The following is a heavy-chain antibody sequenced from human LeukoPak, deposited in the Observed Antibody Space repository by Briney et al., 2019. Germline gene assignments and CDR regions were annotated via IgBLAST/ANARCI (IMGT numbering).Heavy chain of an antibody. D-gene: IGHD4-17*01. CDR3: ARDMTTVPTCYLQH. J-gene: IGHJ1*01. V-gene: IGHV3-21*01. CDR2: ISSSGDYI. Sequence: PGGSLRLSCAASGFTFSSYSMNWVRQAPGKGLEGVSSISSSGDYIYYADSVKGRFTISRDNAKNSLSLQMNSLRAEDTAVYYCARDMTTVPTCYLQHWGQGTLVTVSS. CDR1: GFTFSSYS.